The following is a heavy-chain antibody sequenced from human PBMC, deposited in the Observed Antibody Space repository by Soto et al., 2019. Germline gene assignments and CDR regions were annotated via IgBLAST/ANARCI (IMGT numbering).Heavy chain of an antibody. Sequence: EVQLVESGGGLVQPGGSLKLSCAASGFTFSGSAMHWVRQASGKGLEWVGRIRSKANSYATAYAASVKGRFTISRDDSKNTAYLQMNSLKTEDTAVYYCTRQGYCSGGSCFDFDYWGQGTLVTVS. V-gene: IGHV3-73*01. J-gene: IGHJ4*02. CDR3: TRQGYCSGGSCFDFDY. D-gene: IGHD2-15*01. CDR2: IRSKANSYAT. CDR1: GFTFSGSA.